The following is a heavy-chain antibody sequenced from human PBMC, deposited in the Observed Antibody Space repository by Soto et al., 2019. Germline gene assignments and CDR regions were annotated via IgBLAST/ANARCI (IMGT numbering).Heavy chain of an antibody. CDR2: IYHTGST. CDR3: ARGSYYDFWSGFVNWFDP. D-gene: IGHD3-3*01. CDR1: GTSISSTFW. V-gene: IGHV4-4*02. J-gene: IGHJ5*02. Sequence: SETLSLTCAVSGTSISSTFWWTWVRQTPGKGLEWIGEIYHTGSTKYNPSLRGRVTISVDTSKNQFSLDLSSVTAADTAVYYCARGSYYDFWSGFVNWFDPWGQGTLVTVSS.